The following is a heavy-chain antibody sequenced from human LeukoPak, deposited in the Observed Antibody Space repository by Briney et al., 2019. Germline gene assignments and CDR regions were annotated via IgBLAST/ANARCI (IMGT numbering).Heavy chain of an antibody. Sequence: SETLSLTCTVSGGSISSYYWAWIRQPPGKGLEWIGSIHRIGYTYYSPSLRGRVTLSVDTSKNHFSLKQTSVTAADTAVYYCARAGDGCSGDSCYTFFDSWGQGTMVTVPS. CDR2: IHRIGYT. CDR3: ARAGDGCSGDSCYTFFDS. J-gene: IGHJ4*02. D-gene: IGHD2-15*01. CDR1: GGSISSYY. V-gene: IGHV4-4*09.